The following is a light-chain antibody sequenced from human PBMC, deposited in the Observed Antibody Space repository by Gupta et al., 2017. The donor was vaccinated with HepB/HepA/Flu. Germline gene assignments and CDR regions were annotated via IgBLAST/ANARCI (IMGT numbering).Light chain of an antibody. CDR1: SSDVGGYNY. Sequence: QSALTQPASVCGSPGQSIPISCTGTSSDVGGYNYVSWYQQHPGKAPKLMIYDVSNRPSGVSNRFSGSKSGNTASLTISGLQAEDEADYYCSSYTSSSTLFGGGTKLTVL. CDR2: DVS. V-gene: IGLV2-14*03. J-gene: IGLJ2*01. CDR3: SSYTSSSTL.